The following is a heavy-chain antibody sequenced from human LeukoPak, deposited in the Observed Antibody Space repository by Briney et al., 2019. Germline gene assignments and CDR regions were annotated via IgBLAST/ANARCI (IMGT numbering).Heavy chain of an antibody. CDR3: ARGRAVTRHDGTDY. J-gene: IGHJ4*02. D-gene: IGHD4-17*01. CDR2: LFTGGNA. Sequence: SETLSLTCSVSGDSMNGYYWIWIRQTAGKGLEWIGRLFTGGNAECNPSLKSRVTISVDTSKNQFSLKLSSVTAADTAVYYCARGRAVTRHDGTDYWGQGTLVTVSS. CDR1: GDSMNGYY. V-gene: IGHV4-4*07.